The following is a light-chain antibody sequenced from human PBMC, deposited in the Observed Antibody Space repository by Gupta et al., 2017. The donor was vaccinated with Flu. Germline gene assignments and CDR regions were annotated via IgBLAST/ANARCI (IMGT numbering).Light chain of an antibody. V-gene: IGLV1-40*01. Sequence: QSVLTQPPSVSGAPWQRVTISCTGSTSNIGAGYDVHWYQQLPGTETKLLIVGNNNRPSGVTDRCSCYKAGKYASPETMGLQAEEEADDHCQYSDSGLRGLAFGGGTKITVL. J-gene: IGLJ3*02. CDR3: QYSDSGLRGLA. CDR1: TSNIGAGYD. CDR2: GNN.